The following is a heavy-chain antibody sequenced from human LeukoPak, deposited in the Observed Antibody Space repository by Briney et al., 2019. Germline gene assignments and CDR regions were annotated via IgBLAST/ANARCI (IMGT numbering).Heavy chain of an antibody. J-gene: IGHJ5*02. CDR3: ARNAAVATSRSWFDP. D-gene: IGHD6-19*01. CDR2: AYYSGST. V-gene: IGHV4-59*08. Sequence: PSETLSLTCTVSGGSISNYYWRWIRQPPGKGLDCIGYAYYSGSTNYNPSLESRVTMSVDTSKNKFTLKLSSVTAADTAVYYCARNAAVATSRSWFDPWGQGSLVTVSS. CDR1: GGSISNYY.